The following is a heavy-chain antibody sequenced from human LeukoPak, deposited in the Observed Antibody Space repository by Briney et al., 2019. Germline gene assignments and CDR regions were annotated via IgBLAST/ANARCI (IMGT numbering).Heavy chain of an antibody. J-gene: IGHJ4*02. D-gene: IGHD6-13*01. V-gene: IGHV3-48*01. CDR2: ISDNTGTI. CDR3: ARVGYSSSFDL. Sequence: GGSLRLSCAASGFTFSNYNINWVRQAPGKGLEWVSYISDNTGTIYYADSVQGRFTISRDNAKNSLFLQMNSLRAEDTAVYYCARVGYSSSFDLWGQGTLVTVSS. CDR1: GFTFSNYN.